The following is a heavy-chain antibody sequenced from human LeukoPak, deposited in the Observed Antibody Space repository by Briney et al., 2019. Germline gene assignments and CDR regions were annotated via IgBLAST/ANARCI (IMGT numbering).Heavy chain of an antibody. J-gene: IGHJ4*02. V-gene: IGHV3-30*03. Sequence: SGGSLRLSYAASGFTFSSYGMHWVRQAPGKGLEWVAVISYDGSNKYYADSVKGRFTISRDNSKNTLYLQMNSLRAEDTAVYYCATTPPDYWGQGTLVTVSS. CDR1: GFTFSSYG. CDR3: ATTPPDY. CDR2: ISYDGSNK. D-gene: IGHD2-15*01.